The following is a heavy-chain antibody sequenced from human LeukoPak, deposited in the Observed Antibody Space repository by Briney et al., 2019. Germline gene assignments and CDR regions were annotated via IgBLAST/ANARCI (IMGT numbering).Heavy chain of an antibody. V-gene: IGHV3-23*01. J-gene: IGHJ4*02. CDR2: ISGSGGDT. CDR1: GFSFSSYA. D-gene: IGHD6-13*01. Sequence: PGGSLRLSCVASGFSFSSYAMNWVRQAPGKGLEWVSAISGSGGDTFYADSVKGRFTTSRDNSKSTVFLQINSLSDDDTAVYYCAKAPYLTSWYLFEYWGQGTLVTVSS. CDR3: AKAPYLTSWYLFEY.